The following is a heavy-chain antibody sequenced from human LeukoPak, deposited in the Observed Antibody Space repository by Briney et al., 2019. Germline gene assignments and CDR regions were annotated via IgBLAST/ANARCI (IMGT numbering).Heavy chain of an antibody. D-gene: IGHD2-2*01. J-gene: IGHJ4*02. CDR3: ARDRQYQLLED. CDR1: GFTVSSNY. Sequence: PGGSLRLSCAASGFTVSSNYMSWARQAPGKGLEWVSVIYSGGSTYYADSVKGRFTISRDNSKNTLYLQMNSLRDEDTAVYYCARDRQYQLLEDWGQGTLVTVSS. V-gene: IGHV3-53*01. CDR2: IYSGGST.